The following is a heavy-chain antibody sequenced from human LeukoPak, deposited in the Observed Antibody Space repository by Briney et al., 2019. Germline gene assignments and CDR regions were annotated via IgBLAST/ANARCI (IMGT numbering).Heavy chain of an antibody. D-gene: IGHD6-6*01. CDR2: ISAYNGNT. CDR1: GYTFTSYG. CDR3: ARVGAARPGYYYYYYIDV. V-gene: IGHV1-18*01. J-gene: IGHJ6*03. Sequence: ASVKVSCKASGYTFTSYGISWVRQAPGQGLEWMGWISAYNGNTNYAQKLQGRVTMTTDTSTSTAYMELRSLRSDDTAVYYCARVGAARPGYYYYYYIDVWGKGTTVTVSS.